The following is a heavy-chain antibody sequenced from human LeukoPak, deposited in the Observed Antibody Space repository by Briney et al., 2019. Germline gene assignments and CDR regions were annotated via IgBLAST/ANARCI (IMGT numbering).Heavy chain of an antibody. D-gene: IGHD1-26*01. CDR2: ISGSGGTT. CDR3: AKDTSGSTSYSYHYGMDV. V-gene: IGHV3-23*01. CDR1: GFTFSSYA. J-gene: IGHJ6*02. Sequence: GGSLRLSCVTSGFTFSSYAMSWVRQAPGKGLKWVSVISGSGGTTYYADSVKGRFTISRDNSKSTLYLQMNSLRDEDTAVYYCAKDTSGSTSYSYHYGMDVWGQGTTVTVSS.